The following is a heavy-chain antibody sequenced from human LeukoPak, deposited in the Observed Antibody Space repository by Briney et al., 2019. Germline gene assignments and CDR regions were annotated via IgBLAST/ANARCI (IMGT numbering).Heavy chain of an antibody. CDR2: ISTYNGDT. V-gene: IGHV1-18*01. D-gene: IGHD3-10*01. CDR1: GYIFTSYG. CDR3: ARDGDTGYSYGSGNMFDP. J-gene: IGHJ5*02. Sequence: GASVKVSCKASGYIFTSYGISWVRQAPGQGLEWMGWISTYNGDTKYAQKLQGRVTMTTDTSTRTAYMELRSLRSDDTAVYYCARDGDTGYSYGSGNMFDPWGQGTLVTVSS.